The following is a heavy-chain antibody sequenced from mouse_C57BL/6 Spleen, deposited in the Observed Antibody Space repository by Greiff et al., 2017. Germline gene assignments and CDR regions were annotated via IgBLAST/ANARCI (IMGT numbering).Heavy chain of an antibody. CDR2: IDPGSGNT. CDR3: ARNGGGYDDWYFDV. V-gene: IGHV1-66*01. D-gene: IGHD2-2*01. CDR1: GYSFTSYY. J-gene: IGHJ1*03. Sequence: VKVVESGPELVKPGASVKISCKASGYSFTSYYIHWVKQRPGQGLEWIGWIDPGSGNTKYNEKFKGKATLTADTSSSTAYMQLSSLTSEDSAVYYCARNGGGYDDWYFDVWGTGTTVTVSS.